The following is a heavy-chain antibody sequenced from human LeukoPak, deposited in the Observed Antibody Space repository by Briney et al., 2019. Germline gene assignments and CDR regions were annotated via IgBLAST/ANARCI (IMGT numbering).Heavy chain of an antibody. Sequence: GGSLRLSCEVSGFIFSNYGMHWVRQAPGKGLEWVALIWYDGRTKFHADSVRGRFTISRDNSAYTLYLQMSSLRVEDTAVYYCAREWGRIAVAGGPGYWGQGALVTVSS. V-gene: IGHV3-33*01. CDR3: AREWGRIAVAGGPGY. D-gene: IGHD6-19*01. J-gene: IGHJ4*02. CDR2: IWYDGRTK. CDR1: GFIFSNYG.